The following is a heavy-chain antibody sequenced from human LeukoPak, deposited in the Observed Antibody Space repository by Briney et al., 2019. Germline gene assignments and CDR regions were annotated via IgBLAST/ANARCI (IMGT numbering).Heavy chain of an antibody. CDR2: ISSGSDNI. CDR1: GFTFSSYS. CDR3: ATLAGHYYYYMDV. V-gene: IGHV3-21*01. J-gene: IGHJ6*03. Sequence: GGSLRLSCAASGFTFSSYSMNWVRQALGKGLEWVSSISSGSDNIYYADSVKGRFTISRDDAKNSLYLQMNSLRAEDTAVYYCATLAGHYYYYMDVWGKGTTVTVSS.